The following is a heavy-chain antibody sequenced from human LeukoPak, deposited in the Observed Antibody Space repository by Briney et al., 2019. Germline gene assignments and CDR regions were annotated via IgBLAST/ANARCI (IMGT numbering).Heavy chain of an antibody. Sequence: PGESLKISCKGSGYTFTSYWISLVRQMPGKGLEWMGRIDPSDSYTNYSPSFQGHVTISADKSISTAYLQWSSLKASDTAIYYCARTPVAGGFLDYWGQGTLVTVSS. D-gene: IGHD6-19*01. J-gene: IGHJ4*02. V-gene: IGHV5-10-1*01. CDR3: ARTPVAGGFLDY. CDR2: IDPSDSYT. CDR1: GYTFTSYW.